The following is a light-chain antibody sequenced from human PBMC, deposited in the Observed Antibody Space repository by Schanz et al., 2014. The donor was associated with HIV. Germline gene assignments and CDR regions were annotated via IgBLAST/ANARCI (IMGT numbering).Light chain of an antibody. V-gene: IGKV1-9*01. CDR1: QGISSY. CDR2: GAS. CDR3: QQYVGFFHT. Sequence: DIQLTQSPSFLSASVGDRVTITCRASQGISSYLAWYQQKPGKTPNLLIFGASTLQTGVPSRFSGSGSGTDFTLTISSLQSDDFATYYCQQYVGFFHTFGQGTKVEIK. J-gene: IGKJ1*01.